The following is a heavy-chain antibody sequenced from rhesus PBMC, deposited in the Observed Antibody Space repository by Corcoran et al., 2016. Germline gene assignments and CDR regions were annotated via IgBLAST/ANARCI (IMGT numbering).Heavy chain of an antibody. CDR2: VNPEDGEA. V-gene: IGHV1-111*02. D-gene: IGHD2-21*01. Sequence: EVQLVQSGAEVKKPGASVKISCKASGYTFTDYYVHWVRQAPGKGLERMGRVNPEDGEAIHAQKFQDRVTITAGTSTDTAYMKLSSLRSEDTAVYYCARGYCIGSDCCAYFDYWGQGVLVTVSS. J-gene: IGHJ4*01. CDR3: ARGYCIGSDCCAYFDY. CDR1: GYTFTDYY.